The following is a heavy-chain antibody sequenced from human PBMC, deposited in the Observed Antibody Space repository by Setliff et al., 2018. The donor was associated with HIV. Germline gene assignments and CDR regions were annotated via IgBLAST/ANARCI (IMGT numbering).Heavy chain of an antibody. J-gene: IGHJ6*02. CDR1: GFTFNIYG. Sequence: LRLSCSASGFTFNIYGIHWVRQAPGQGLEWVANIDLDGSEKNYVESVKGRFTISRDNAENSLYLQMNSLRADDTATYYCARKLRPGHGVDVWGQGTTVTVS. CDR2: IDLDGSEK. D-gene: IGHD3-10*01. V-gene: IGHV3-7*01. CDR3: ARKLRPGHGVDV.